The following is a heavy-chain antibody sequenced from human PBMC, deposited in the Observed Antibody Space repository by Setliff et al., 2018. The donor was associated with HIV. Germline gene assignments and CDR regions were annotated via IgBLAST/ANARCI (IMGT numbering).Heavy chain of an antibody. Sequence: VGSLRLSCAASGFTFSNYEMSWVRQAPGKGLEWVSYISRREDMIRYSESVKGRFTISRDNAKNSLYLQMDSLRAEDTAVYYCAREIYREYATVSGDGFDLWGQGTMVTVSS. CDR3: AREIYREYATVSGDGFDL. CDR1: GFTFSNYE. J-gene: IGHJ3*01. V-gene: IGHV3-48*03. D-gene: IGHD2-8*01. CDR2: ISRREDMI.